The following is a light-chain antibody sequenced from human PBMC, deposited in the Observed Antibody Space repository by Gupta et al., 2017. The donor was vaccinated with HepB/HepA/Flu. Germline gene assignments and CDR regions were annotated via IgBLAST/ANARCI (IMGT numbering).Light chain of an antibody. J-gene: IGKJ1*01. Sequence: EIVLTQSPVTLSLSPGERATLSFRASQSLSSSHVAWYQQKPGQAPRLLIYGASNRATGIPRRFSDSGSGTDFTLTISRLEPEDFAVYYCQQYGSSPWTFGQGTKVEIK. V-gene: IGKV3-20*01. CDR2: GAS. CDR3: QQYGSSPWT. CDR1: QSLSSSH.